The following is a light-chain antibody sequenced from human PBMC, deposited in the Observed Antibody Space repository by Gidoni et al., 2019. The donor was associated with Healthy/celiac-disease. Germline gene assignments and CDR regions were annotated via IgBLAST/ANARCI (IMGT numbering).Light chain of an antibody. CDR2: IQS. CDR3: YSRDSSGKHLV. Sequence: SSELTQDPAVSVALGQTVRITCQGDSLLRFYEGWYQQKAGQAPVLIIYIQSNRPSGVPDRFSGATSGNTASLTITGTQAEDEADYFCYSRDSSGKHLVFGGGTKLTVL. V-gene: IGLV3-19*01. CDR1: SLLRFY. J-gene: IGLJ2*01.